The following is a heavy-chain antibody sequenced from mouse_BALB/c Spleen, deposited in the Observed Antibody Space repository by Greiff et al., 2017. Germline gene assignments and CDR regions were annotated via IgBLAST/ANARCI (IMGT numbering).Heavy chain of an antibody. D-gene: IGHD4-1*01. J-gene: IGHJ3*01. CDR1: GYSITSDYA. V-gene: IGHV3-2*02. CDR2: ISYSGST. Sequence: EVKLMESGPGLVKPSQSLSLTCTVTGYSITSDYAWNWIRQFPGNKLEWMGYISYSGSTSYNPSLKSRISITRDTSKNQFFLQLNSVTTEDTATYYCARETNWAWFAYWGQGTLVTVSA. CDR3: ARETNWAWFAY.